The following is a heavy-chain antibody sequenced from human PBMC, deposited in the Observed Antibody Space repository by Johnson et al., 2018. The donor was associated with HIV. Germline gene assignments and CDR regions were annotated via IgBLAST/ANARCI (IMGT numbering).Heavy chain of an antibody. CDR2: IYSGGST. Sequence: VQLVEFGGGLIQPGGSLRLSCAASGFTVSSNYMSWVRQAPGKGLEWVSVIYSGGSTYYADAVKGRFTISRDNSKNTLYLQMNSLRAEDTAVYYCTTDRATYDAFDIWGQGTMVTVSS. V-gene: IGHV3-53*01. CDR1: GFTVSSNY. J-gene: IGHJ3*02. D-gene: IGHD1-26*01. CDR3: TTDRATYDAFDI.